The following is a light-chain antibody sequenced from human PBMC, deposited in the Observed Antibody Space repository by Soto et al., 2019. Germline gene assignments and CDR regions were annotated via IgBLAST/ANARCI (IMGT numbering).Light chain of an antibody. CDR1: QSISSW. V-gene: IGKV3-15*01. CDR2: GAS. J-gene: IGKJ1*01. Sequence: PGDRVTITCRAIQSISSWLAWYQQRPGQAPRLLMYGASTRADGIPARFTGSGSGTEFTLTISSLQSEDFAVYYCQQYHIWPPWTSGQGTKVDIK. CDR3: QQYHIWPPWT.